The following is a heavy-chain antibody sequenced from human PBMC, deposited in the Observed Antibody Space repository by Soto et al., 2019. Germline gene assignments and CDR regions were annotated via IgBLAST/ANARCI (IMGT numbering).Heavy chain of an antibody. CDR3: AGLKYFHSSDYLVH. Sequence: SQTLSLTCDISGDSVSSNNAAWSWIRQSPSRGLEWLGRTYYRSKWYNEYAVFVKSRIIINPDTSKNQFSLHLNSVTPEDTAVYYCAGLKYFHSSDYLVHWGQGTRVTVSS. D-gene: IGHD3-22*01. V-gene: IGHV6-1*01. J-gene: IGHJ4*02. CDR2: TYYRSKWYN. CDR1: GDSVSSNNAA.